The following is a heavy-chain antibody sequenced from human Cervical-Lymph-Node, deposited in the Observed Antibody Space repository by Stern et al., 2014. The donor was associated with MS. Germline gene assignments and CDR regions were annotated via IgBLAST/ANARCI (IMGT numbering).Heavy chain of an antibody. J-gene: IGHJ4*02. V-gene: IGHV1-69*01. CDR2: IIPAFGTT. D-gene: IGHD2/OR15-2a*01. Sequence: VQLEESGAEVKKPGSSVQVSCKASGGTFSSDVINWVRQAPGQGLEWMGGIIPAFGTTNSAQKFQGRLKISADESMSTAYMELSSLSSEDTALYYCATTFRWGQGTLITVSS. CDR1: GGTFSSDV. CDR3: ATTFR.